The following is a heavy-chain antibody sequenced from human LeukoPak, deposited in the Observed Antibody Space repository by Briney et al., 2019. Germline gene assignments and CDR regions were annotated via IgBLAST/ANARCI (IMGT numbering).Heavy chain of an antibody. CDR2: ISGSGGST. CDR3: AKDLHDYGNYVGWFDS. Sequence: GGSLRLSCAASGFTFSSHAMSWVRQAPGKGLEWVSAISGSGGSTYYADSVKGRFTISRDNSKTTLFLQMNSLRAEDTAVYYCAKDLHDYGNYVGWFDSWGQGTLVTVSS. J-gene: IGHJ5*01. D-gene: IGHD4-11*01. V-gene: IGHV3-23*01. CDR1: GFTFSSHA.